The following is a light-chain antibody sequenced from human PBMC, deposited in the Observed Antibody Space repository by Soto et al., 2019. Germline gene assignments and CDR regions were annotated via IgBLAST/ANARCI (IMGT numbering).Light chain of an antibody. J-gene: IGKJ4*01. V-gene: IGKV3-11*01. CDR3: QQHITWPLT. CDR1: QSVITS. CDR2: DAS. Sequence: EIVLTQSPATLSLSPVERATRSFRASQSVITSLAWYQQKPGQAPRLLVYDASNRATGIPTRFSGSGSGTDFTFSVSNLEPEDFAVYYCQQHITWPLTFGGGTKVDIK.